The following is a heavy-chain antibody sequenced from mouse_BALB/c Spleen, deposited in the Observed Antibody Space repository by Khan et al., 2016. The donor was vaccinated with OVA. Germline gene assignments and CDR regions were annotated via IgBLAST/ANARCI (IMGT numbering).Heavy chain of an antibody. V-gene: IGHV2-6-4*01. CDR2: IWGGGGT. D-gene: IGHD2-14*01. Sequence: QVQLKQSGPGPVAPSQSLSITCTVSGFSLSRYNIHWIRQPPGKGLEWLGMIWGGGGTDYNSTLKSRLSISKDNSKSQVFLKMNGLQTDDTAMYYCARAYYRYDGYYAMDYWGQGTSVTVSS. J-gene: IGHJ4*01. CDR1: GFSLSRYN. CDR3: ARAYYRYDGYYAMDY.